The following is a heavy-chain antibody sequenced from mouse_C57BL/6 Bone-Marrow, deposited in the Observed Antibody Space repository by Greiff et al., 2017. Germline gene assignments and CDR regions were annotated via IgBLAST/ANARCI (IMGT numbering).Heavy chain of an antibody. D-gene: IGHD1-1*01. V-gene: IGHV5-6*01. J-gene: IGHJ2*01. CDR2: ISSGGSYT. CDR1: GFTFSSYG. CDR3: ARHGGYYGSSPYYFDY. Sequence: VQLKESGGDLVKPGGSLKLSCAASGFTFSSYGMSWVRQTPDKRLEWVATISSGGSYTYYPDSVKGRFTISRDNAKNTLYLQMSSLKSEDTAMYYCARHGGYYGSSPYYFDYWGQGTTLTVSS.